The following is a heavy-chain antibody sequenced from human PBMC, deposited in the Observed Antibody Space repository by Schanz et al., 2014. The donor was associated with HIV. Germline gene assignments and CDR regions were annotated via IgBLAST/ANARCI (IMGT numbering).Heavy chain of an antibody. CDR2: IWYDGSNK. CDR1: GFTYRNYG. CDR3: ARVFGRTYGWPDY. D-gene: IGHD3-10*01. Sequence: QEQLVESGGGVVQPGRSLRLSCAASGFTYRNYGMHWVRQAPGKGLEWVAAIWYDGSNKFYADSLRGRFTISRDNARTSLYLQMNSLRAEDTAVYYCARVFGRTYGWPDYWGQGTLVTVSS. J-gene: IGHJ4*02. V-gene: IGHV3-33*01.